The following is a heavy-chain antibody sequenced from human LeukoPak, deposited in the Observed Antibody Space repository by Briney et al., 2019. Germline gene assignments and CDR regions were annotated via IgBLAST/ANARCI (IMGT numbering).Heavy chain of an antibody. CDR3: ARDTSAAAGSLDY. CDR1: GGPLSGFF. CDR2: NYYSGST. Sequence: SETLSLICNVSGGPLSGFFWSWIRQPPGEGPEGIGYNYYSGSTNYNPSLKRRVTISLDTSKNQFSLKLSSVTAADTAIYYCARDTSAAAGSLDYWGQGTLVSVFS. J-gene: IGHJ4*02. V-gene: IGHV4-59*01. D-gene: IGHD6-13*01.